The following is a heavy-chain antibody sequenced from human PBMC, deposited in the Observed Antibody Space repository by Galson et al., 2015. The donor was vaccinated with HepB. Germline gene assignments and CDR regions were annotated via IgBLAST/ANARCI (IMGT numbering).Heavy chain of an antibody. CDR3: ARGGFVMVVSATQNNWFDP. D-gene: IGHD2-15*01. J-gene: IGHJ5*02. CDR1: GYIFSSFS. CDR2: ISPYTRDT. V-gene: IGHV1-18*01. Sequence: SVKVSCKASGYIFSSFSITWVRQAPGQGLEWMGRISPYTRDTNYARKFQDRVTMTTDTSTSTAYMELRSLRSDDTAVYYCARGGFVMVVSATQNNWFDPWGQGTLVTVSS.